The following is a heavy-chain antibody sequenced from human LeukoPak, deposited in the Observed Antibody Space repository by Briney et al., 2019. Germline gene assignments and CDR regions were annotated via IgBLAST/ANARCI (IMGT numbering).Heavy chain of an antibody. CDR1: GFTFSSYG. V-gene: IGHV3-30*18. J-gene: IGHJ4*02. Sequence: PGRSLRLSCAASGFTFSSYGMHWVRQAPGKGLEWVAVISYDGKNKYYADVVKGRFTISRDNSKNTLYLQMNSLRAEDTAVYYCAKSGIVVVVAATPTGFDYWGQGTLVTVSS. CDR3: AKSGIVVVVAATPTGFDY. D-gene: IGHD2-15*01. CDR2: ISYDGKNK.